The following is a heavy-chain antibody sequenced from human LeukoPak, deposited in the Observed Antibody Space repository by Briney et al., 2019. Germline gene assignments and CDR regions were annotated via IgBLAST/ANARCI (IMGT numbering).Heavy chain of an antibody. Sequence: GGSLRLSCAASGITFISAWMNWVRQAPGKGLEWVGRIKSKTDGGTAEHAAPVKGRFIISRDDSKNTLYLQMNSLNSDDTGVYYCATALRGVGFWGQGTLVTVSS. CDR2: IKSKTDGGTA. CDR3: ATALRGVGF. V-gene: IGHV3-15*01. D-gene: IGHD3-3*01. J-gene: IGHJ4*02. CDR1: GITFISAW.